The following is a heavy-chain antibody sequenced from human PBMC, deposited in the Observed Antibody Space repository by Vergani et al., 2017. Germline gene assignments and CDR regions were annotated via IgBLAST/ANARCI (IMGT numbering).Heavy chain of an antibody. D-gene: IGHD6-19*01. Sequence: QLVESGGGWVQPGGSLRLSCVVSGFDFSSYIMNWVRQAPGKGLEWVSFVSTCTKRQAYAESVKGRFTISRDSAKNSLYLQMNSLRTEDTALYYCGKEISGGAEYYYYYYGMGVWGQGTTVTVSS. CDR1: GFDFSSYI. CDR2: VSTCTKRQ. J-gene: IGHJ6*02. V-gene: IGHV3-48*01. CDR3: GKEISGGAEYYYYYYGMGV.